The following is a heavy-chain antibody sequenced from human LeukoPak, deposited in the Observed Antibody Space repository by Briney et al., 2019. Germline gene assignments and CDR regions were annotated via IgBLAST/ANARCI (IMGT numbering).Heavy chain of an antibody. CDR1: EFTVKSNY. Sequence: GGSLRLSCAASEFTVKSNYMSWVRQIPGKGLEWVSVIYSGGSTHYADSVKGRFTISRDKSKNTLYLQMNSLRAEDTAVYYCARVGQQLGYYFDYWGQGTLVTVSS. CDR2: IYSGGST. D-gene: IGHD6-13*01. CDR3: ARVGQQLGYYFDY. V-gene: IGHV3-53*01. J-gene: IGHJ4*02.